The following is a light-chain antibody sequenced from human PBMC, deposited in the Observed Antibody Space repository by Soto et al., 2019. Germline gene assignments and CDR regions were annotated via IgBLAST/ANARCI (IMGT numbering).Light chain of an antibody. CDR1: QSVSSSY. V-gene: IGKV3-20*01. CDR3: QQYGSSRT. J-gene: IGKJ1*01. CDR2: GAS. Sequence: EIVLTQSPGTLSLSPGERATLSCRASQSVSSSYLAWYQQKPGQAPRLLIYGASSRATGIPDRFSGSGSGTYFTLTISRLEPEEFAVYYCQQYGSSRTFGQGTKVEIK.